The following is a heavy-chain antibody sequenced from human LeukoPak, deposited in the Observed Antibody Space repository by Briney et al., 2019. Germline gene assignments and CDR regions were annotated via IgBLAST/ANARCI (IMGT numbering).Heavy chain of an antibody. Sequence: TSQTLSLTCTVSGGSISSGDYYWNWIRQPPGMGLEWIVNIYHSGSTYYNPSLKSRVSISVDTSKNQFSLKLSSVTAADTAVYYCGREPYGSGSHAPYYYYYGLDVWGQGTTVTVSS. CDR3: GREPYGSGSHAPYYYYYGLDV. V-gene: IGHV4-30-4*01. J-gene: IGHJ6*02. CDR1: GGSISSGDYY. D-gene: IGHD3-10*01. CDR2: IYHSGST.